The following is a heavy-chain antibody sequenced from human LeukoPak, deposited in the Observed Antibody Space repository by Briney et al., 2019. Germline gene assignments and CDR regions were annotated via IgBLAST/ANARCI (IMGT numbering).Heavy chain of an antibody. Sequence: SETLSLTCTVSGGSISSYYWSWIRQPPGKGLEWIGYIYYSGSTNYNPSLKSRVTISVDTSKNQFSLKLSSVTAADTAVYYCARGALSSSWYAPFDYWGQGTLVTASS. D-gene: IGHD6-13*01. CDR2: IYYSGST. CDR1: GGSISSYY. CDR3: ARGALSSSWYAPFDY. V-gene: IGHV4-59*01. J-gene: IGHJ4*02.